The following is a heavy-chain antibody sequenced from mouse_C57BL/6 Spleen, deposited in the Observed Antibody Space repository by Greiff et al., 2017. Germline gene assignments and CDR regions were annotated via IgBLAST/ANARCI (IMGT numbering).Heavy chain of an antibody. CDR1: GYTFTSYW. D-gene: IGHD1-1*01. CDR3: ARGGYGGSVYYFDD. Sequence: VQLQQPGAELVKPGASVKLSCKASGYTFTSYWMHWVKQRPGQGLEWIGYINPSNGDTNYNEKFKGKATLTADKSSSTAYMQLSSLTSEDSAVYYCARGGYGGSVYYFDDWGQGTTVTVSS. CDR2: INPSNGDT. J-gene: IGHJ4*01. V-gene: IGHV1-53*01.